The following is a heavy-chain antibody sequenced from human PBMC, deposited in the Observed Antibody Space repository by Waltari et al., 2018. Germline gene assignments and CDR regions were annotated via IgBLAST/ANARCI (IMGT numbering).Heavy chain of an antibody. J-gene: IGHJ6*03. CDR2: IYYSGST. CDR1: GGSISSYY. CDR3: ARGDDYRDYYYMDV. D-gene: IGHD4-4*01. Sequence: QVQLQESGPGLVKPSETLSLTCTVSGGSISSYYWSWIRQPPGKGLEWIGYIYYSGSTNYNPSLNSRVTISVDTSKNQFSLKLSSVTAADTAVYYCARGDDYRDYYYMDVWGKGTTVTISS. V-gene: IGHV4-59*01.